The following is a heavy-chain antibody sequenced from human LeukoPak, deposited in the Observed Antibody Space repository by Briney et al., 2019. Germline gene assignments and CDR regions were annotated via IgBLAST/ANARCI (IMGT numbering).Heavy chain of an antibody. CDR2: INHSGST. J-gene: IGHJ4*02. V-gene: IGHV4-34*01. D-gene: IGHD3-10*01. CDR3: ARDETEYYYGSGSYYPHYFDY. Sequence: SETLSLTCAVYGGSFSGYYWSWIRQPPGKGLEWIGEINHSGSTNYNPSLKSRVTISVDTSKNQFSLKLSSVTAADTAVYYCARDETEYYYGSGSYYPHYFDYWGQGTLVTVSS. CDR1: GGSFSGYY.